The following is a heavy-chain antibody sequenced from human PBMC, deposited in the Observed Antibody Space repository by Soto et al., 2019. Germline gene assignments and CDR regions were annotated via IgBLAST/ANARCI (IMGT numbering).Heavy chain of an antibody. CDR2: IYYDGNT. CDR1: GDSITSSSHY. CDR3: ARSSIEPRVFMYPFDS. D-gene: IGHD6-6*01. J-gene: IGHJ4*02. Sequence: QLQLQESGPGLVKPSETLSLTCTVSGDSITSSSHYCGWIRQPPGKGLECIANIYYDGNTYYNPSLKSRVAISLDTSKNQFSLRLNSVTAADTAVYYCARSSIEPRVFMYPFDSWGQGTLVTVSS. V-gene: IGHV4-39*01.